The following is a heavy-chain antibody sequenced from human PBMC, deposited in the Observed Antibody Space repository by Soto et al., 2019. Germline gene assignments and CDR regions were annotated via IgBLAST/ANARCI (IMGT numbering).Heavy chain of an antibody. CDR3: AKDHGPSSSWSYGLDV. CDR1: GSTFSNYA. V-gene: IGHV3-23*01. Sequence: EVQLLESGGGLVQPGGSLRLSCAVSGSTFSNYAMSWVRQVPGKGLEWVSALSGSSGRTYYADSVKGRFTISRDISKNTLYLQMNSLRVEDTAIYFCAKDHGPSSSWSYGLDVWGQGTTVTVS. D-gene: IGHD6-13*01. J-gene: IGHJ6*02. CDR2: LSGSSGRT.